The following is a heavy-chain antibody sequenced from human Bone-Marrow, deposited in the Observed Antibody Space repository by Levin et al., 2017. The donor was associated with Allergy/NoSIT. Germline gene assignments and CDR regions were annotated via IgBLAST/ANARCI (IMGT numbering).Heavy chain of an antibody. CDR3: ARKGSSSFRRNWFDP. Sequence: PGGSLRLSCAASGFTFSDYYMSWIRQAPGKGLEWVSYISSSGSTLYYADSVKGRFTISRDNAKNSLYLQMNSLRAEDTAVYYCARKGSSSFRRNWFDPWGQGTLVTVSS. D-gene: IGHD6-6*01. J-gene: IGHJ5*02. CDR2: ISSSGSTL. V-gene: IGHV3-11*01. CDR1: GFTFSDYY.